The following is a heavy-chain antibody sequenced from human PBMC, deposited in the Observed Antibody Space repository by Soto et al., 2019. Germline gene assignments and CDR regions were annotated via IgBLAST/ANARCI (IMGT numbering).Heavy chain of an antibody. CDR2: VYSTGST. D-gene: IGHD3-22*01. CDR3: ARDEYYDSNNWFDH. J-gene: IGHJ5*02. Sequence: SETLSLTCTVSGGAITAYYWSWIRQPAGEGLQWIGRVYSTGSTNYNPSLRSRVTMSVDTSQNQFFLRLSSVTAADTAVYYCARDEYYDSNNWFDHWGQGILVTVSS. CDR1: GGAITAYY. V-gene: IGHV4-4*07.